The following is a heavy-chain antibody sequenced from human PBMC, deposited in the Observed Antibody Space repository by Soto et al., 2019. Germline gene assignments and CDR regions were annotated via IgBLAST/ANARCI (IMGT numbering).Heavy chain of an antibody. J-gene: IGHJ4*02. D-gene: IGHD6-13*01. CDR2: IYYSGNT. CDR3: ASRNSWYNY. CDR1: GGSIGRYC. V-gene: IGHV4-59*01. Sequence: SETLSLTCTVSGGSIGRYCWSWIRQPPGKGLEWIGYIYYSGNTNYNPSLKSRVTISIDTSKNQFSLKLSSVTAADTAVYYCASRNSWYNYWGQGTLVTVSS.